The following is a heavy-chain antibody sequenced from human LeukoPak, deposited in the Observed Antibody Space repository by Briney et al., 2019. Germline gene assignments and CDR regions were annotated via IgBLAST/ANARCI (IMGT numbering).Heavy chain of an antibody. J-gene: IGHJ4*02. CDR1: GGTFSSYA. Sequence: ASVKVSCKASGGTFSSYAISWVRQAPGQGLEWMGRIIPILGIANYAQKFQGRVTITADKSTSTAYMELSSLRSEDTAVYYCARGVWFGELFNFDYWGQGTLVTVSS. CDR2: IIPILGIA. D-gene: IGHD3-10*01. V-gene: IGHV1-69*04. CDR3: ARGVWFGELFNFDY.